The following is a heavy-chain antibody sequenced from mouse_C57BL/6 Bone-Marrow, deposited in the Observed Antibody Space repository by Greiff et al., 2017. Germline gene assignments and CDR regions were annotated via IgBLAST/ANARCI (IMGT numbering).Heavy chain of an antibody. CDR1: GYAFTNYL. Sequence: QVQLQQSGAELVRPGTSVKVSCKASGYAFTNYLIEWVKQRPGQGLEWIGVINPGSGGTNYNEKFKGKATLTADKSSSTAYMQLSSLTSEDSAVYFCARSPYYYGSSYPAWFAYWGQGTLVTDSA. CDR3: ARSPYYYGSSYPAWFAY. J-gene: IGHJ3*01. V-gene: IGHV1-54*01. CDR2: INPGSGGT. D-gene: IGHD1-1*01.